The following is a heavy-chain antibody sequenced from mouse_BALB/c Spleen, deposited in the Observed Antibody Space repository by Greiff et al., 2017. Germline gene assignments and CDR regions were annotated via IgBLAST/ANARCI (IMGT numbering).Heavy chain of an antibody. D-gene: IGHD1-1*01. CDR2: ISSGGST. CDR1: GFTFSSYA. Sequence: EVQGVESGAGLVKPGGSLKLSCAASGFTFSSYAMSWVRQTPEKRLEWVASISSGGSTYYSDSVKGRFTIFRDNTRNILYMQMSSLRSEDTAMYYCARGRGATVVDAMDYWGQGTSVTVSS. CDR3: ARGRGATVVDAMDY. V-gene: IGHV5-6-5*01. J-gene: IGHJ4*01.